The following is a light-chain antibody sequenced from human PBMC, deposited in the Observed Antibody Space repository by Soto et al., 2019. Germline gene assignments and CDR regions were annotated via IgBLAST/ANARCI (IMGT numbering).Light chain of an antibody. V-gene: IGLV3-21*02. CDR3: QMWDSSSGDLYV. CDR1: NIGSKS. J-gene: IGLJ1*01. Sequence: SYVLTQPPSVSVAPGQTARITCGGNNIGSKSVHWYQQRPGQAPVMVVYDDTDRPSGIPDRFSGANSGNTATLTISGVEAGYEADYYCQMWDSSSGDLYVFGPGTKLTVL. CDR2: DDT.